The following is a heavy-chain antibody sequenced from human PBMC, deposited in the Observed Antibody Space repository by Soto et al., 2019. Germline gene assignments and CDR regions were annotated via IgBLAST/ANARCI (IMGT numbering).Heavy chain of an antibody. J-gene: IGHJ4*02. CDR1: GFTFSSYP. D-gene: IGHD1-26*01. V-gene: IGHV3-23*01. Sequence: EVQLLESGGGLVQPGGSLRLSCAASGFTFSSYPRSWVRQAPGKGLEWVSTISISGGSTYYADSVKGRFTISRDNSKNTLYLQMNSLRAEDTAVYYCAKSRPTVGAREIDYWGQGTLVTVSS. CDR3: AKSRPTVGAREIDY. CDR2: ISISGGST.